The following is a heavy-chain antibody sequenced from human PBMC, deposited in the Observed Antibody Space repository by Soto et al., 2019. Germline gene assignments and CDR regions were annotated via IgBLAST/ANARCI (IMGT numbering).Heavy chain of an antibody. CDR3: ARDLDSSGSPFDP. V-gene: IGHV4-31*03. J-gene: IGHJ5*02. CDR1: GGYIGSGGYY. D-gene: IGHD3-22*01. CDR2: IYYSGST. Sequence: SETLSLTSTVSGGYIGSGGYYWSWIRQHPGKGLEWIGYIYYSGSTYYNPSLKSRVTISVDTSKNQFSLKLSSVTAADTAVYYCARDLDSSGSPFDPWGQGTLVTVSS.